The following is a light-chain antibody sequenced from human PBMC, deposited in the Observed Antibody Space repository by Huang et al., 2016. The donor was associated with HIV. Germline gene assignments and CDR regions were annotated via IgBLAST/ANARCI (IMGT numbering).Light chain of an antibody. J-gene: IGKJ5*01. CDR2: DAS. CDR1: QTISSY. V-gene: IGKV1-39*01. Sequence: DIQMTQSPSSLSASVGDRVTITCRASQTISSYLNWYQQKPGKAPKLLIYDASSLQSGVPSRFSGGGSGTDFTLTITSLQPEDFATYYCQQSYSTSITFGQGTRLEIK. CDR3: QQSYSTSIT.